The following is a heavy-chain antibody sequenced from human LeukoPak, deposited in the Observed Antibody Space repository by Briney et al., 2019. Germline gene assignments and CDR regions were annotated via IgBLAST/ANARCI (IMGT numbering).Heavy chain of an antibody. D-gene: IGHD6-19*01. Sequence: PGGSLRLSCAASGFTFSSYSMNWVRQAPGKALEWVSSISSSSTYMFHADSVKGRFTISRDNAKNSLYLQMNSLRAEDTAVYYCARGDYRPAMAGEPFDYWGQGTLVTVSS. CDR3: ARGDYRPAMAGEPFDY. V-gene: IGHV3-21*01. CDR1: GFTFSSYS. CDR2: ISSSSTYM. J-gene: IGHJ4*02.